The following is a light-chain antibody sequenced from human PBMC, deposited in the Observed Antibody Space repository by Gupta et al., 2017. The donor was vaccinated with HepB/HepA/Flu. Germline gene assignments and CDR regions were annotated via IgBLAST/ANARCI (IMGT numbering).Light chain of an antibody. J-gene: IGKJ1*01. CDR1: QSVSSSY. Sequence: EIVLTQSPGTLSLSPGERATLSCRASQSVSSSYLAWYQQKPGQAPRLLIYGASSRATGIPDRVSGSGSGTDFTLTISRLKPEDFAVYYCQQYGSSPTWTFGQGTKVEIK. V-gene: IGKV3-20*01. CDR3: QQYGSSPTWT. CDR2: GAS.